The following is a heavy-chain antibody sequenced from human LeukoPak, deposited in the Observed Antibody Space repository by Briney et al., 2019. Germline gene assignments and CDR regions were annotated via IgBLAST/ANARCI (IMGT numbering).Heavy chain of an antibody. CDR2: INPSGGST. CDR3: ARPRFGELAFVDY. V-gene: IGHV1-46*01. Sequence: ASVKVSRKASGYTFTSYYMHWVRQAPGQGLEWMGIINPSGGSTSYAQKFQGRVTMTRDMSTSTVYMELSSLRSEDTAVYYCARPRFGELAFVDYWGQGTLVTVSS. J-gene: IGHJ4*02. CDR1: GYTFTSYY. D-gene: IGHD3-10*01.